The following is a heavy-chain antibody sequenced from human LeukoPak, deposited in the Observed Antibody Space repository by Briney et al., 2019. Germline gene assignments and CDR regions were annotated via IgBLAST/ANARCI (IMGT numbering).Heavy chain of an antibody. CDR3: ARDTVTHGVDY. D-gene: IGHD4-17*01. CDR2: IYHSGST. J-gene: IGHJ4*02. Sequence: PSQTLSLTCAVSGGSISSGGYSWSWIRQPPGKGLEWIGYIYHSGSTYYNPSLKSRVTISVDRSKNQFSLKLSSVTAADTAVYYCARDTVTHGVDYWGQGTLVTVSS. V-gene: IGHV4-30-2*01. CDR1: GGSISSGGYS.